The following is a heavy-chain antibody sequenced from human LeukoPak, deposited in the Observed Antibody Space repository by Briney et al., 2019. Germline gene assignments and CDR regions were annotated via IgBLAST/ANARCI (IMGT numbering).Heavy chain of an antibody. CDR2: IYYSGST. Sequence: SETLSLTCTVSGGSISGYYWSWIRQPPGKGLEWIGYIYYSGSTNYNPSLKSRVTILVDTSKNQVSLKLSSVTAADTAVYFCARDWGVGGRPGYMDVWGKGTTVTVSS. D-gene: IGHD6-6*01. V-gene: IGHV4-59*01. CDR3: ARDWGVGGRPGYMDV. J-gene: IGHJ6*03. CDR1: GGSISGYY.